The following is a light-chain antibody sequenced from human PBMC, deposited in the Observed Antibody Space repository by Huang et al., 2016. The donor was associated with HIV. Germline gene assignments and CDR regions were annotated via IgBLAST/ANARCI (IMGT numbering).Light chain of an antibody. Sequence: EIVLTQSPATLSLSLGERATLSCRASQSVSSYLAWYQQKPGKAPRLLLYDASNRATGIPARFSGSGSGTAFTLTISSLEPEDFAFYYCQQRTNWPTWTFGQGTKVEIK. V-gene: IGKV3-11*01. CDR2: DAS. CDR1: QSVSSY. CDR3: QQRTNWPTWT. J-gene: IGKJ1*01.